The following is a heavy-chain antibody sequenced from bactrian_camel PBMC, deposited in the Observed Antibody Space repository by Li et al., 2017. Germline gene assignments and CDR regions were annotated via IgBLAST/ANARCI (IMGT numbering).Heavy chain of an antibody. CDR2: IYSIDNST. D-gene: IGHD3*01. CDR1: GYEYRDHC. V-gene: IGHV3-3*01. Sequence: HVQLVESGGGSVQAGGSLRLSCVAKGYEYRDHCMGWFRQAPGLEREGVATIYSIDNSTYYADLVKGRFTISRDNAKDTLYLQMNSLKIEDTAVYYCALGSSRQATMTARGKGTQVTVS. J-gene: IGHJ4*01.